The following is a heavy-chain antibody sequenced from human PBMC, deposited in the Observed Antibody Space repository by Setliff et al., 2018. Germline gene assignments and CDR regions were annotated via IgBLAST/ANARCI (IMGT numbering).Heavy chain of an antibody. V-gene: IGHV3-33*01. J-gene: IGHJ5*02. CDR3: ARLRAPGSHGLDP. CDR2: IWYDGTNK. D-gene: IGHD3-10*01. Sequence: LRLSCAASGFTFSSYGMHWVRQAPGKGLEWVAVIWYDGTNKYYADSVKGRFTISRDNSKNTLYLQMNSLRPEDTAVYYCARLRAPGSHGLDPWGQGTLVTVSS. CDR1: GFTFSSYG.